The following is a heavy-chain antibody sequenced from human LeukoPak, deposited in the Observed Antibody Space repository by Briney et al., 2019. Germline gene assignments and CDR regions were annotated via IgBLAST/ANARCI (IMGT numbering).Heavy chain of an antibody. CDR2: IIPIFGTA. V-gene: IGHV1-69*13. J-gene: IGHJ6*02. CDR1: GGTFSSYT. Sequence: ASVKVSCKASGGTFSSYTISWVRQAPGQGLEWRGGIIPIFGTANYAQKFQGRVTITADESTSTAYMELSSLRSEDTAVYYCARERWVAVAGENYYYYGMDVWGQGTTVTVSS. D-gene: IGHD6-19*01. CDR3: ARERWVAVAGENYYYYGMDV.